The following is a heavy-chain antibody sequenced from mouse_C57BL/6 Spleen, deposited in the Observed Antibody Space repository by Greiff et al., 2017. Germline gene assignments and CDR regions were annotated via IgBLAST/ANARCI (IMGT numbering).Heavy chain of an antibody. CDR1: GYTFTSYW. Sequence: QVQLQQPGAELVRPGSSVKLSCKASGYTFTSYWMHWVKQRPIQGLEWIGNIDPSDSETHYNQKFKDKATLTVDKSSSTAYMQLSSLTSEDSAVYYWARSGYSNFFDYWGQGTTLTVSS. CDR3: ARSGYSNFFDY. CDR2: IDPSDSET. J-gene: IGHJ2*01. D-gene: IGHD2-5*01. V-gene: IGHV1-52*01.